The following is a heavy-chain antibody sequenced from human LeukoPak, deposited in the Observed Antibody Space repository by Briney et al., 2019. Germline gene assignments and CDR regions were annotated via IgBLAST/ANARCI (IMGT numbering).Heavy chain of an antibody. D-gene: IGHD1-1*01. CDR2: ISGDGGSA. CDR3: AKASGNTLTYGDY. Sequence: GGSLRLSCAASGFTFDDYAMHWVRQTPGKGLEWVSVISGDGGSAYYADSAKGRFTISRDNSKNTLYLQMNSLRAEDTAGYYCAKASGNTLTYGDYWGQGALVTVSS. CDR1: GFTFDDYA. J-gene: IGHJ4*02. V-gene: IGHV3-43*02.